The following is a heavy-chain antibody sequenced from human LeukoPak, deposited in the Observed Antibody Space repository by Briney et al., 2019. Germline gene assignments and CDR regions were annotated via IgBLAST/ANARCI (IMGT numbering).Heavy chain of an antibody. J-gene: IGHJ4*02. D-gene: IGHD1-1*01. CDR2: IKQDESEK. CDR1: GFTFSSYW. Sequence: GGSLRLSCAASGFTFSSYWMSWVRQAPGKGLEWVANIKQDESEKYYVDSLKGRFTISRDNAKNSLYLQMNSLRAEDTAVYYCARDKIEGPTKLDYWGQGTHVTVSS. CDR3: ARDKIEGPTKLDY. V-gene: IGHV3-7*01.